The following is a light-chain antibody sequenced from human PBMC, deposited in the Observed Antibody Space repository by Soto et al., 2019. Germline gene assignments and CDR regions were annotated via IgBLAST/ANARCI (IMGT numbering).Light chain of an antibody. CDR3: QQYNNWLRK. CDR2: GVT. J-gene: IGKJ1*01. Sequence: EIVMTQAPATLSVSPGERATLSCRASQSVSSNLAWYQQKPGQAPRLLIYGVTTRATGIPARFSGSGSGTEFTLTISSLQSEDFAIYYCQQYNNWLRKFGQGTKV. CDR1: QSVSSN. V-gene: IGKV3-15*01.